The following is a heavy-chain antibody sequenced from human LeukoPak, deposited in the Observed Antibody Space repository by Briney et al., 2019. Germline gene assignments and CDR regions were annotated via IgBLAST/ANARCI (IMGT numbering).Heavy chain of an antibody. J-gene: IGHJ4*02. Sequence: PGGSLRLSCAASGFTFSSYGMHWVRQAPGKGLEWVAFIRYDGSNKYYADSVKGRFTISRDNSKNTLYLQMNSLRAEDTAVYYCARWDQGSTSWGSFDDWGQGTLVTVSS. CDR2: IRYDGSNK. CDR3: ARWDQGSTSWGSFDD. V-gene: IGHV3-30*02. CDR1: GFTFSSYG. D-gene: IGHD2-2*01.